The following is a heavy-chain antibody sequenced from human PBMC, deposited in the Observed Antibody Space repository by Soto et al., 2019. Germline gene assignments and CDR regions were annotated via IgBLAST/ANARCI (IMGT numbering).Heavy chain of an antibody. CDR3: LSHDASEEYLIPY. V-gene: IGHV3-15*07. J-gene: IGHJ4*02. D-gene: IGHD2-2*02. CDR2: IKSKNDGETR. CDR1: GFPFINAW. Sequence: EVQLVESGGGLVKPGESFTVSCAASGFPFINAWMNWVRQAPGKGLEWVARIKSKNDGETRGYAAPVKGRFTISRDDSANTLYLQMTSLKPEDTAVYYCLSHDASEEYLIPYWGQGTLVTVSS.